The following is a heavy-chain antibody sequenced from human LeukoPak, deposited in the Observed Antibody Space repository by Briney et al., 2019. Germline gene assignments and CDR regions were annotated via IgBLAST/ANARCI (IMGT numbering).Heavy chain of an antibody. CDR2: IYYSGST. Sequence: SATLSLTCSVAGGSISSNTYYWGWIRQPPGKGLEWIGSIYYSGSTYYNPSLKSRVTISVDTSKNQFSLKLSSVTAADTAVYYCARQDFWSGYLYYFDYWGQGTLVTVSS. CDR3: ARQDFWSGYLYYFDY. CDR1: GGSISSNTYY. V-gene: IGHV4-39*01. D-gene: IGHD3-3*01. J-gene: IGHJ4*02.